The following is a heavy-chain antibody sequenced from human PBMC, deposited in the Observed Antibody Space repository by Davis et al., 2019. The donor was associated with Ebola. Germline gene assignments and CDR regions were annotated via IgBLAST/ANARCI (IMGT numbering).Heavy chain of an antibody. V-gene: IGHV3-64*02. Sequence: GGSLRLSCAASGFTFSNFAMHWVRQAPGKGLEFVSGITGNGGFTYYADSVKGRFTISRDNSNNTLYLQVGSVRAEDMAVYYCARGVDYGKRPPDYWGQGTLVTVSS. CDR3: ARGVDYGKRPPDY. J-gene: IGHJ4*02. CDR2: ITGNGGFT. D-gene: IGHD4-17*01. CDR1: GFTFSNFA.